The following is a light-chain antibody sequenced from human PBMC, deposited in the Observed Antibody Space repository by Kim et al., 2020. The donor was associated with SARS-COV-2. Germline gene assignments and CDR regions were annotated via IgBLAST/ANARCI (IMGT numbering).Light chain of an antibody. Sequence: AWGLTVGITSQGDCLSSFYVSWYQQEPGQSPVLVIYGKNNRPSGIPDRFSDSSSGNTASLTITGAQAEDEADYYCNSRNSSGNHLVFGGGTQLTVL. V-gene: IGLV3-19*01. J-gene: IGLJ2*01. CDR3: NSRNSSGNHLV. CDR2: GKN. CDR1: CLSSFY.